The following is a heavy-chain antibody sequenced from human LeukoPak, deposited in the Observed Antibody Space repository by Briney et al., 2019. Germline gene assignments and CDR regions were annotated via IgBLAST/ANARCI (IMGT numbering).Heavy chain of an antibody. J-gene: IGHJ3*02. CDR1: GYTFTGYY. D-gene: IGHD5-18*01. CDR2: INPNSGGT. CDR3: ARKYSYGTYDAFDI. Sequence: ASVKVSCKASGYTFTGYYMHWVRQAPGQGREWMGWINPNSGGTNYAQKFQGRVTMTRDTSISTAYMELSRLRSDDTAVYYCARKYSYGTYDAFDIWGQGTMVTVSS. V-gene: IGHV1-2*02.